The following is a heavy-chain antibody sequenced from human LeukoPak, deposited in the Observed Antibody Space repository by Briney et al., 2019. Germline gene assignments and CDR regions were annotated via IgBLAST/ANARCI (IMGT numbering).Heavy chain of an antibody. CDR3: ARASYYYDTTGLGAVDI. V-gene: IGHV3-74*01. D-gene: IGHD3-22*01. CDR1: GFTFSYYW. J-gene: IGHJ3*02. CDR2: IKSDGSST. Sequence: GGSLRLSCAASGFTFSYYWVHWVRQAPGKGLVWVSRIKSDGSSTSYADSVKGRFTISRDNAKNTLYLQMNSLRAEDTAVYYCARASYYYDTTGLGAVDIWGQGTLVTVSS.